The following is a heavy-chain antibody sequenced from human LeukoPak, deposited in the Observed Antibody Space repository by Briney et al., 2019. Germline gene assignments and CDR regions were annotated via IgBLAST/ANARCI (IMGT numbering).Heavy chain of an antibody. Sequence: SVKVSCKTSGGTFNNSAISWVRQAPGQGLEWLGGIMPLFGTAGYAQKFQGRVTITKDESTRTVYLELTSLTSDDTAVYYCARDVHGDFGSGWFDPWGQGTLVSVSS. CDR2: IMPLFGTA. V-gene: IGHV1-69*05. D-gene: IGHD2-21*02. J-gene: IGHJ5*02. CDR1: GGTFNNSA. CDR3: ARDVHGDFGSGWFDP.